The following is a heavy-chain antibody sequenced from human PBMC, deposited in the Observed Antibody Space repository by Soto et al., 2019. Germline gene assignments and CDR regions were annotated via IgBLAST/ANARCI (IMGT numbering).Heavy chain of an antibody. CDR2: IYWDDDK. CDR3: ARSKYSISSFDY. Sequence: GSGPTLVNPTQTLTLTCTFSGFSLSTDDVGVGWIRQPPGKALDWLAVIYWDDDKRYSPPLKSRLTITKDTSKNQVLLTMTNMDPVDTATYFCARSKYSISSFDYWGQGALVTVSS. J-gene: IGHJ4*02. V-gene: IGHV2-5*02. CDR1: GFSLSTDDVG. D-gene: IGHD6-6*01.